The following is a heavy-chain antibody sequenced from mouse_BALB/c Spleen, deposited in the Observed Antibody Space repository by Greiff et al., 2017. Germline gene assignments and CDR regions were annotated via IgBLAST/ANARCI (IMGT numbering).Heavy chain of an antibody. V-gene: IGHV5-9*03. J-gene: IGHJ4*01. D-gene: IGHD2-14*01. CDR2: ISSGGGNT. CDR1: GFTFSSYT. CDR3: ARGEDRYDGYYYAMDY. Sequence: EVHLVESGGGLVKPGGSLKLSCAASGFTFSSYTMSWVRQTPEKRLEWVATISSGGGNTYYPDSVKGRFTISRDNAKNNLYLQMSSLRSEDTALYYCARGEDRYDGYYYAMDYWGQGTSVTVSS.